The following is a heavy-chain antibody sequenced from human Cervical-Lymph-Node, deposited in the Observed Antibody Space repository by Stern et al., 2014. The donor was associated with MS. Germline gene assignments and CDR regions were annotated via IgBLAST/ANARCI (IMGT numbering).Heavy chain of an antibody. V-gene: IGHV1-69*09. CDR2: IIPILGLA. Sequence: VQLVESGAEVKKPGSSMNVSCKTSGGTFSSSYAITWMRQAPGQGLEWMGRIIPILGLANYAQKFQGRVIITADKSTSPTYMELSSLRSEDTAVYYCARGVVSNRAAATLHNLFDPWGQGTLVTVSS. CDR1: GGTFSSSYA. CDR3: ARGVVSNRAAATLHNLFDP. J-gene: IGHJ5*02. D-gene: IGHD2-15*01.